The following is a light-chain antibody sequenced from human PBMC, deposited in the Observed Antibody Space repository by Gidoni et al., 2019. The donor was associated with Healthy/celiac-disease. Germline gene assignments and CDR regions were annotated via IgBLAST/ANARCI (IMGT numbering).Light chain of an antibody. CDR3: QQYGSSPYT. CDR2: GES. V-gene: IGKV3-20*01. Sequence: EIVLTQSPATLSLSPGERATLYCRARQSVSSSYLAWYQQKPGQAPRLLIYGESSRATGIPDRFSGRWSGTDFTLTISRLEPEDFAVYYCQQYGSSPYTFGQGTKLEIK. CDR1: QSVSSSY. J-gene: IGKJ2*01.